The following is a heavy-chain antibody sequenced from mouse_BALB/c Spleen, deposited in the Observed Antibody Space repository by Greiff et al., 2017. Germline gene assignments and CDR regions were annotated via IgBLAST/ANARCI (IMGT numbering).Heavy chain of an antibody. CDR1: GYSFTGYY. V-gene: IGHV1-31*01. CDR3: ARSEYGNPMDY. D-gene: IGHD2-10*02. J-gene: IGHJ4*01. Sequence: VHVKQSGPELVKPGASVKISCKASGYSFTGYYMHWVKQSHVKSLEWIGRINPYNGATSYNQNFKDKASLTVDKSSSTAYMELHSLTSEDSAVYYCARSEYGNPMDYWGQGTSVTVSS. CDR2: INPYNGAT.